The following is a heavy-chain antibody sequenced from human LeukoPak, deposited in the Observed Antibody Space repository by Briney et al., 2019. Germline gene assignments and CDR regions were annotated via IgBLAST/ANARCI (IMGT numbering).Heavy chain of an antibody. CDR1: GFSFRNSW. CDR2: ISSSSSYI. J-gene: IGHJ6*03. D-gene: IGHD5-18*01. V-gene: IGHV3-21*01. Sequence: GGSLRLSCAASGFSFRNSWMSWVRQAPGKGLEWVSSISSSSSYIYYADSVKGRFTISRDNAKNSLYLQMNSLRAEDTAVYYCAKGLKTAVGPYMGYHYYMDVWGKGTTVTVSS. CDR3: AKGLKTAVGPYMGYHYYMDV.